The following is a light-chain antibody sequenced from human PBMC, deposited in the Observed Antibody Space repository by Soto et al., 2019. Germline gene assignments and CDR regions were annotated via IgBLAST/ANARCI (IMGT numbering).Light chain of an antibody. Sequence: EIVMTQSPATLSVSPGERATLSCRASQSVSSYLARYQQKPGLPPRLLIYDASTRATGIPDRFSGSGSGTDFTLTISCLQSADFAVYYCQQYSNWPPLYTFGRGTKLEIK. CDR2: DAS. V-gene: IGKV3-15*01. J-gene: IGKJ2*01. CDR1: QSVSSY. CDR3: QQYSNWPPLYT.